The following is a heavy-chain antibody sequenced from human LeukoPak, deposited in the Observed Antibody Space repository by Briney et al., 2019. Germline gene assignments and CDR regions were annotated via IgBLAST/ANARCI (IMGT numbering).Heavy chain of an antibody. Sequence: GGSLRLSCAASGFTFSSYSMNWVRQAPGKGLEWVSSISSSSYIYYADSVKGRFTISRDNAKNSLYLQMNSLRAEDTAVYYCARDDEGDCYGGCYFDYWGQGTLVTVSS. CDR3: ARDDEGDCYGGCYFDY. J-gene: IGHJ4*02. D-gene: IGHD2-21*02. CDR1: GFTFSSYS. CDR2: ISSSSYI. V-gene: IGHV3-21*01.